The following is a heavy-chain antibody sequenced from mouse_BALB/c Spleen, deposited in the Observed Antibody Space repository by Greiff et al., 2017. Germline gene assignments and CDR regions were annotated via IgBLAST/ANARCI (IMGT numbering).Heavy chain of an antibody. CDR2: IIPSDGRT. Sequence: VQLQQPGAELVKPGASVKLSCKASGYTFTRYWMHWVKQRPGQGLEWIGEIIPSDGRTNYNENFKSKASLTVDKSSSTAYMQLSSLTSEDSALYYCARGGVRSYWYFDVWGAGATVTVSS. D-gene: IGHD2-14*01. J-gene: IGHJ1*01. V-gene: IGHV1S81*02. CDR1: GYTFTRYW. CDR3: ARGGVRSYWYFDV.